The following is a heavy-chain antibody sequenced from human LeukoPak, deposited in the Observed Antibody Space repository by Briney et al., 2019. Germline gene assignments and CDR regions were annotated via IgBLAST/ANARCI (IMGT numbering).Heavy chain of an antibody. CDR3: ARVPVVTPRASRIKRYFGL. Sequence: ASVKVSCKASGYTFTSYDINWVRQATGQGLEWMGWMTPNSGDTGYAQKFQGRVTMTRNTSISTAYMEMSSLRSEDTAVYYCARVPVVTPRASRIKRYFGLWGRGTLVTVSS. V-gene: IGHV1-8*01. CDR2: MTPNSGDT. CDR1: GYTFTSYD. D-gene: IGHD4-23*01. J-gene: IGHJ2*01.